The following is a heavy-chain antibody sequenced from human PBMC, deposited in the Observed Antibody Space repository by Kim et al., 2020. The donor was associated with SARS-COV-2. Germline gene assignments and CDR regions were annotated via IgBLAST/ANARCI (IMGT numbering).Heavy chain of an antibody. V-gene: IGHV4-34*01. CDR2: INHSGST. CDR3: ARGGDTYYYGSGSLRPNYYYGMDV. CDR1: GGSFSGYY. J-gene: IGHJ6*02. Sequence: SETLSLTCAVYGGSFSGYYWSWIRQPPGKGLEWIGEINHSGSTNYNPSLKSRVTISVDTSKNQCSLKLSSVTAADTAVYYCARGGDTYYYGSGSLRPNYYYGMDVWGQGTTVTVSS. D-gene: IGHD3-10*01.